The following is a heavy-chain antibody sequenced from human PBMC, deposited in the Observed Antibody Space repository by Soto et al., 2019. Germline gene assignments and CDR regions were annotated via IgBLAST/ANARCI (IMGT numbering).Heavy chain of an antibody. CDR2: IVNHGGRK. D-gene: IGHD1-1*01. CDR1: GFLFSRFG. Sequence: QVQLVESGGGVVQPGTSRRLSCAAPGFLFSRFGMHWFRKAPGKGLEWVAVIVNHGGRKDYADSVRGRFTISRDNSRNTLFLEMSSLRVEDTAIYYCARDDEYDDNGLDYWGQGTLVTVSS. CDR3: ARDDEYDDNGLDY. J-gene: IGHJ4*02. V-gene: IGHV3-33*01.